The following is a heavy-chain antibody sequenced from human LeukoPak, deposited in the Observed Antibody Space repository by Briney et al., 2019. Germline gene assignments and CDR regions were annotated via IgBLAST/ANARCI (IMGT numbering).Heavy chain of an antibody. V-gene: IGHV3-15*01. CDR1: GLTFSNAW. J-gene: IGHJ4*02. CDR3: TGYDILTGYYH. Sequence: PGGSLRLSCAASGLTFSNAWMSWVRQAPGKGLEWVGRIKSKTDGGTTDYAAPVKGRFTISRDDSKSIAYLQMNSLKTEDTAVYYCTGYDILTGYYHWGQGTLVTVSS. D-gene: IGHD3-9*01. CDR2: IKSKTDGGTT.